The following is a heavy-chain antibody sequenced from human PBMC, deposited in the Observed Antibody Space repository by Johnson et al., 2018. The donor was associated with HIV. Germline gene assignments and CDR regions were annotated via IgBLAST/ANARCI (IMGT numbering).Heavy chain of an antibody. CDR1: GFTVRSNY. D-gene: IGHD1-26*01. J-gene: IGHJ3*02. CDR3: ARNSLSWELRDAFDI. Sequence: QLVEYGGGLIQHGGSLRLSCAASGFTVRSNYMSWVRQAPGKGLEWVSVIYSGGSTNYADSVKGRFTISRDISKNTLYLQMNSLRAEDTAVYYCARNSLSWELRDAFDIWGQGTMVTISS. CDR2: IYSGGST. V-gene: IGHV3-53*01.